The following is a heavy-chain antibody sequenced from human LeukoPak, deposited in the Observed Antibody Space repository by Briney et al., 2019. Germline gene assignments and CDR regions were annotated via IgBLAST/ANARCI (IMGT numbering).Heavy chain of an antibody. V-gene: IGHV3-30-3*01. CDR3: ARDVSLLWSGYYTGLGANWFDP. CDR2: ISYDGSNK. Sequence: QPGRSLRLSCAASGFIFSSYAMHWVRQAPGKGLEWVAVISYDGSNKYYADSVKGRFTISRDNSKNTLYLQMNSLRAEDTAVYYCARDVSLLWSGYYTGLGANWFDPWGQGTLVTVSS. CDR1: GFIFSSYA. D-gene: IGHD3-3*01. J-gene: IGHJ5*02.